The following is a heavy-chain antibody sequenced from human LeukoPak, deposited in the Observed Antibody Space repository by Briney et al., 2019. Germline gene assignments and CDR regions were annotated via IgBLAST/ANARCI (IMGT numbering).Heavy chain of an antibody. D-gene: IGHD3-16*01. Sequence: PSETLSLTCAVYGGSLSGSYWSWIRQSPGKGLEWIGEINHSGTTNYNPSLKSRVTISVDTSKNQFSLKLSSVTAADTAVYYCARGGGYYYYYGMDVWGQGTTVTVSS. J-gene: IGHJ6*02. V-gene: IGHV4-34*01. CDR1: GGSLSGSY. CDR3: ARGGGYYYYYGMDV. CDR2: INHSGTT.